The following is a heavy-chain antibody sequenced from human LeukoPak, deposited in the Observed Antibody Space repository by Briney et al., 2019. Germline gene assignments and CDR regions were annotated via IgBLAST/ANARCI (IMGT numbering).Heavy chain of an antibody. Sequence: HSGGSLRLSCAASGFTFNIYEMNWVRQAPGKGPEWISYISSSGRSIYYVDSVKGRFTISRDNAKNSVYLQMNSLRVEDTAIYYCAKEDIAGNGFPFDSWGQGTMVTVSS. V-gene: IGHV3-48*03. CDR1: GFTFNIYE. J-gene: IGHJ4*02. D-gene: IGHD5-12*01. CDR3: AKEDIAGNGFPFDS. CDR2: ISSSGRSI.